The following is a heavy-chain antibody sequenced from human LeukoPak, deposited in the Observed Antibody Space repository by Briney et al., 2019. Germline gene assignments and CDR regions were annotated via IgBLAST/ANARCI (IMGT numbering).Heavy chain of an antibody. CDR2: MHYSGST. D-gene: IGHD5-24*01. Sequence: SETLSLTCTVSGGSINISDYYWGWIRQPPGKGLEWIGSMHYSGSTYYNPSLKSRVTISVDTSKNQFSLKVTSVTAADTAVYYCARRGGNGYNYYFDYWGQGTLVTVSS. V-gene: IGHV4-39*01. CDR1: GGSINISDYY. CDR3: ARRGGNGYNYYFDY. J-gene: IGHJ4*02.